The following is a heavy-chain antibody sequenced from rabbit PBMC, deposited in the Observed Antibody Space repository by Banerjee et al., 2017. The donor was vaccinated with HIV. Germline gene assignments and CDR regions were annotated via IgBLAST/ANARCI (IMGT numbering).Heavy chain of an antibody. V-gene: IGHV1S45*01. CDR3: ARDLGTDSRGFDL. CDR1: GFSFSSSYY. J-gene: IGHJ6*01. CDR2: IYSGDGSA. D-gene: IGHD4-2*01. Sequence: QQQLEESGGGLVKPEGSLTLTCKASGFSFSSSYYICWVRQAPGKGLEWIACIYSGDGSAYYASWAKGRFTISKTSLTTVTLQMTSLTAADTATYFCARDLGTDSRGFDLWGPGTLVTVS.